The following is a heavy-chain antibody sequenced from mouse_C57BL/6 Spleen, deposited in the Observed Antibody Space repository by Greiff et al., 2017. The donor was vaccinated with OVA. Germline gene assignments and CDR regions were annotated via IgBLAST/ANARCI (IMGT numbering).Heavy chain of an antibody. CDR3: ALRSYYFDY. D-gene: IGHD1-1*01. CDR2: IYPGSGST. V-gene: IGHV1-55*01. CDR1: GYTFTSYW. J-gene: IGHJ2*01. Sequence: VQLKQSGAELVKPGASVKMSCKASGYTFTSYWITWVKQRPGQGLEWIGDIYPGSGSTNYNEKFKSKATLTVDTSSSTAYMQLSSLTSEDSAVYYCALRSYYFDYWGQGTTLTVSS.